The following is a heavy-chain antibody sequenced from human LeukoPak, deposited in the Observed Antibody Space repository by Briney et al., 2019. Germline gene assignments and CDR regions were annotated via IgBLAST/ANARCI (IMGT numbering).Heavy chain of an antibody. Sequence: ASVKVSCKASGYTFAASLLHWVRQAPGQGLEWMGWISAYNGNTNYAQKLQGRVTMTTDTSTSTAYMELRSLRSDDTAVYYCARDLGTGANGYWGQGTLVTVSS. CDR2: ISAYNGNT. J-gene: IGHJ4*02. V-gene: IGHV1-18*04. CDR1: GYTFAASL. CDR3: ARDLGTGANGY. D-gene: IGHD1-26*01.